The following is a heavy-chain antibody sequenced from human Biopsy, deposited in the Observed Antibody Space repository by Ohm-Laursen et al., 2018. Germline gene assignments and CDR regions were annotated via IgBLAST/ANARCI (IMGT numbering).Heavy chain of an antibody. J-gene: IGHJ6*02. V-gene: IGHV4-59*07. D-gene: IGHD6-19*01. Sequence: SDTLSLTCTVSGGSISSDHWSWIRQTPGQGLEWIGYIYYSRSTNYNPSLKRRIIMSVDTAKNQFSQRLNSVTAADTTVYCSSGATNSAGWPYYYFCGMDVWGQGATGTVSS. CDR1: GGSISSDH. CDR2: IYYSRST. CDR3: SGATNSAGWPYYYFCGMDV.